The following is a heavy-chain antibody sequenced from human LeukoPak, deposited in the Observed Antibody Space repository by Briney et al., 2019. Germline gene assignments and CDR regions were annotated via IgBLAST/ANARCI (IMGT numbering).Heavy chain of an antibody. V-gene: IGHV3-33*01. CDR2: IWYDGSNK. J-gene: IGHJ4*02. CDR3: ARSFIAVADFFDS. Sequence: PGGSLRLSCAASGFTFSSYGMHWVRQAPGKGLEWVAVIWYDGSNKYYADSVKGRFTISRDNSKNTLYLQMNSLRAEDTAVYYCARSFIAVADFFDSWGQGTLVTVSS. D-gene: IGHD6-19*01. CDR1: GFTFSSYG.